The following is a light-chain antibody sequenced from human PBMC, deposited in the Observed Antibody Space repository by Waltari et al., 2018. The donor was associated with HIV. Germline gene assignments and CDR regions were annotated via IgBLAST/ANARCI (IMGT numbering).Light chain of an antibody. CDR3: QVWASSTDVL. J-gene: IGLJ2*01. CDR1: NIGRGN. CDR2: RDA. V-gene: IGLV3-9*01. Sequence: SDKMTQPVSVSVALGQTAKITWGGNNIGRGNVHWYQQTPGQAPALVIYRDANRPSGIPDRFSGSTSWHAATLTISKAQAGDEADYYCQVWASSTDVLFGGGTKLTVL.